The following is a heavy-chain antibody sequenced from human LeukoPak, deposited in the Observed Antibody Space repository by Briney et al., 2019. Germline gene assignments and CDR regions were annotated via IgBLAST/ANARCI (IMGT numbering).Heavy chain of an antibody. D-gene: IGHD4-17*01. V-gene: IGHV1-18*01. Sequence: ASVKVSCKAPGYTFTSYGISWVRQAPGQGLEWMGWISAYNGNTNYAQKLQGRVTMTTDTSTSTAYMELRSLRSDDTAVYYCARVDGDYADGWFDPWGQGTLVTVSS. J-gene: IGHJ5*02. CDR3: ARVDGDYADGWFDP. CDR1: GYTFTSYG. CDR2: ISAYNGNT.